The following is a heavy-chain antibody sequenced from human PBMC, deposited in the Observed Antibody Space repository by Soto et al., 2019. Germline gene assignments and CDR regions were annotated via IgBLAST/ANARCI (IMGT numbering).Heavy chain of an antibody. CDR1: EFTFSNYA. CDR2: ISDNGGTT. CDR3: VRAVPNDSSGYYYGKYYFDY. Sequence: SLRLSCAASEFTFSNYAMSWVRQAPGKGLEWVSSISDNGGTTYYADSVKGRFTISRDNSKNTLYLQMNSLRAEDTAVYYCVRAVPNDSSGYYYGKYYFDYWGQGTPVTVSS. J-gene: IGHJ4*02. V-gene: IGHV3-23*01. D-gene: IGHD3-22*01.